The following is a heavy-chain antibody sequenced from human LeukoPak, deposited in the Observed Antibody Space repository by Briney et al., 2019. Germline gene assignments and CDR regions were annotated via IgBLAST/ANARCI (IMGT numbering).Heavy chain of an antibody. CDR3: ADTDYSPDGFDY. V-gene: IGHV3-64*01. CDR2: INSNGGST. D-gene: IGHD2-15*01. Sequence: GGSLRLSCVASGFTFSSYAMHWVRQTPGKGLEYVSGINSNGGSTHYANSVKGRFTISRDNSKHTLYLQMGSLRTEDMAVYYCADTDYSPDGFDYWGQGTLVTVSS. J-gene: IGHJ4*02. CDR1: GFTFSSYA.